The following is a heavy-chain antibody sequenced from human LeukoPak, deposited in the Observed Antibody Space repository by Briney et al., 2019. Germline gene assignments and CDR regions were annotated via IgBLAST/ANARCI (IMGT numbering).Heavy chain of an antibody. Sequence: GGSLRLSCAASGFTFSDYYMSWIRQAPGKGLEWVSYISSSGSTIYYADSVKGRFTISRDNAKNSLYLQMNSLRAEDTAVYYCAREGHLNWNDEAFDIWGQGTMVTVSS. D-gene: IGHD1-1*01. J-gene: IGHJ3*02. CDR1: GFTFSDYY. V-gene: IGHV3-11*01. CDR2: ISSSGSTI. CDR3: AREGHLNWNDEAFDI.